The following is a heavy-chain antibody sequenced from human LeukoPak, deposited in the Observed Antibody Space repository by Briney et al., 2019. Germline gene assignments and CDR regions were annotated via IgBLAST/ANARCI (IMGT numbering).Heavy chain of an antibody. J-gene: IGHJ6*04. Sequence: GGSLRLSCAASGFTFSSYEMNWVRQAPGKGLEGVSYISSSGSTIYYADSVKGRFTISRDNAKNSLYLQMSSLRAEDTAVYYCAELGITMIGGVWGKGTTVTISS. D-gene: IGHD3-10*02. CDR2: ISSSGSTI. V-gene: IGHV3-48*03. CDR1: GFTFSSYE. CDR3: AELGITMIGGV.